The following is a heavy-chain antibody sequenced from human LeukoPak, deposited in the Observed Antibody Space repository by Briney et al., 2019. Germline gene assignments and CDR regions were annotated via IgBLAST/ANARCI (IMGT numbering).Heavy chain of an antibody. D-gene: IGHD3-16*01. CDR2: IYYSGRT. V-gene: IGHV4-59*01. J-gene: IGHJ4*02. CDR1: GGSISSYY. Sequence: PSETLSLTCSVSGGSISSYYWSWIRQPPGRGLEWIGYIYYSGRTSYNPSLKSRVTISVDTSKNQFSLRLSSVTAADTAVYYCARGWGPYYFDYWGQGTLVTVSS. CDR3: ARGWGPYYFDY.